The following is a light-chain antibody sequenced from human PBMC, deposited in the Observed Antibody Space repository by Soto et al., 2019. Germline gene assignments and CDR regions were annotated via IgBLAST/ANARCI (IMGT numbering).Light chain of an antibody. CDR1: QDIRNY. V-gene: IGKV1-27*01. CDR3: QRYDTVPRT. J-gene: IGKJ1*01. CDR2: GAS. Sequence: DIQMTQSPSSLSASEGDRVTISCRASQDIRNYLAWYQQKPGTVPKLLIYGASALQSGVPSRFSGSGSGTDFTRTISSLQPEDVATYYCQRYDTVPRTFGPGTKVEIK.